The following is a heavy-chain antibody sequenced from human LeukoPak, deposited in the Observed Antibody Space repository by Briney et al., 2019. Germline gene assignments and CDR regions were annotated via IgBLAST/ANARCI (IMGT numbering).Heavy chain of an antibody. Sequence: SETPSLTCTVSGDSISTSSYYWGWIRQPAGKGLEWIGRIYTSGSTNYNPSLKSRVTMSVDTSKNQFSLKLSSVTAADTAVYYCARETYYYDSSGYYNYFGYWGQGTLVTVSS. J-gene: IGHJ4*02. D-gene: IGHD3-22*01. CDR2: IYTSGST. V-gene: IGHV4-61*02. CDR3: ARETYYYDSSGYYNYFGY. CDR1: GDSISTSSYY.